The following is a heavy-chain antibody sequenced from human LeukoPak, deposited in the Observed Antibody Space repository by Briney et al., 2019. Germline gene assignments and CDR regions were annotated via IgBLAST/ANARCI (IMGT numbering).Heavy chain of an antibody. Sequence: PSETLSLTCAVYGGSFSGYYWGSTREPPGKGLEWNGEINHSGSTNYNPSLRSRVPLSEDTSKNHFSLKQSSVTRAYTAVYYCARGGIGIVWFGESLHTSSWFDPWGQGALVTVSS. CDR2: INHSGST. CDR1: GGSFSGYY. CDR3: ARGGIGIVWFGESLHTSSWFDP. J-gene: IGHJ5*02. V-gene: IGHV4-34*01. D-gene: IGHD3-10*01.